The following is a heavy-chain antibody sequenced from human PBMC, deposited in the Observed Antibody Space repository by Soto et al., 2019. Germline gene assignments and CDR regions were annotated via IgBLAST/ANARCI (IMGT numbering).Heavy chain of an antibody. CDR2: INPSGGST. CDR3: ASPNPPWSGYYGMDV. CDR1: GYTFTSYY. Sequence: GASVKVSGKASGYTFTSYYMHWVRQAPGQGLEWMGIINPSGGSTSYAQKFQGRVTITRDTSTSTVYMELSSLRSEDTAVYYCASPNPPWSGYYGMDVWGQGTTVTVSS. D-gene: IGHD3-3*01. J-gene: IGHJ6*02. V-gene: IGHV1-46*01.